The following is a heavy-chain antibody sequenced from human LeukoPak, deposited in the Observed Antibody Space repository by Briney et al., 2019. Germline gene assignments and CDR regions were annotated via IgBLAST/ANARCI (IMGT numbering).Heavy chain of an antibody. V-gene: IGHV4-31*03. CDR1: GGSISSGGYY. Sequence: NPSETLSLTCTVSGGSISSGGYYWSWIRQHPGKGLEWIGYIYYSGSTYYNPSLKSRVTISVGTSKNQFSLKLSSVTAADTAVYYCARDYGVTTYDAFDIWGQGTMVTVSS. CDR3: ARDYGVTTYDAFDI. CDR2: IYYSGST. D-gene: IGHD4-17*01. J-gene: IGHJ3*02.